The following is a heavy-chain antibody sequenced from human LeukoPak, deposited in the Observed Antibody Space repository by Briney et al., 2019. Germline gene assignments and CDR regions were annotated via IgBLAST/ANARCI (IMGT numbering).Heavy chain of an antibody. D-gene: IGHD2-8*02. Sequence: SETLSLTCTVSGGSISSSSYYWGWIRQPPGKGLEWIGSIYYSGSTYYNPSLKSRVTISVDTSKNQFSLKLSSVTAADTAVYYCVRASVDTGGAFDVWGPGTVVTVSS. CDR2: IYYSGST. J-gene: IGHJ3*01. CDR1: GGSISSSSYY. V-gene: IGHV4-39*07. CDR3: VRASVDTGGAFDV.